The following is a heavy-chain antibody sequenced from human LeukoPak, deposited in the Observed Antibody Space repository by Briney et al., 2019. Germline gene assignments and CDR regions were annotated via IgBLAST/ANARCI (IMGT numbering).Heavy chain of an antibody. J-gene: IGHJ5*02. CDR1: GGSISSYY. D-gene: IGHD5-18*01. CDR2: IYYSGST. V-gene: IGHV4-59*01. Sequence: SETLSLTCTVSGGSISSYYWSWIRQPPGKGLEWIGYIYYSGSTSYNPSLKSRVTISVDTSKNQFSLKLSSVTAADAAVYYCARDRGYGYDNWFDPWGQGTLVTVSS. CDR3: ARDRGYGYDNWFDP.